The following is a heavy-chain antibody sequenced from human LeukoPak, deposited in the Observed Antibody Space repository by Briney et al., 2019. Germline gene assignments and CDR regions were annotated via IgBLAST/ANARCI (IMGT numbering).Heavy chain of an antibody. Sequence: PGGSLRLSCAASGFTFDDYAMHWVRQAPGKGLEWVSGISWNSGSIGYADSVKGRFTISRDNAKNSLYLQMNSLRAEDTALYYCARGNYDYVWGSFYTLDYWGQGTLVTVSS. J-gene: IGHJ4*02. CDR1: GFTFDDYA. D-gene: IGHD3-16*01. CDR3: ARGNYDYVWGSFYTLDY. V-gene: IGHV3-9*01. CDR2: ISWNSGSI.